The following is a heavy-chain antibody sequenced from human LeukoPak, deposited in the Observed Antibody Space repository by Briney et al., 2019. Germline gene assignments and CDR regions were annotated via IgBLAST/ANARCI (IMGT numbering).Heavy chain of an antibody. D-gene: IGHD4-17*01. CDR3: ARSRVFYGDYSDAFDI. CDR1: GGSISSYY. J-gene: IGHJ3*02. CDR2: IYYSGST. Sequence: SETLSLTCTVSGGSISSYYWSWIRQPPGKGLEWIGYIYYSGSTNYNPSLKSRVTISVDTSKNQFSLKLSSVTAADTAVYYCARSRVFYGDYSDAFDIWGQGTMVTVSS. V-gene: IGHV4-59*08.